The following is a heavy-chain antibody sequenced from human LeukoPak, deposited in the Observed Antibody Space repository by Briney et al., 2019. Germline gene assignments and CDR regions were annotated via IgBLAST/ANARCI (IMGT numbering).Heavy chain of an antibody. Sequence: SVKVSCKASGGTFSSYAISWVRQAPGQRLEWMGGIIPIFGTANYAQKFQGRVTITTDESTSTAYMELSSLRSEDTAVYYCARDSAHRRFLEWSPYYYYYMDVWGKGTTVTVSS. CDR3: ARDSAHRRFLEWSPYYYYYMDV. D-gene: IGHD3-3*01. V-gene: IGHV1-69*05. CDR2: IIPIFGTA. J-gene: IGHJ6*03. CDR1: GGTFSSYA.